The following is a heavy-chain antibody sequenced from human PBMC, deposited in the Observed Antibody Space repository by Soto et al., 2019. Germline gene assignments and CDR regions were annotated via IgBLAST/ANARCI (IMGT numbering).Heavy chain of an antibody. D-gene: IGHD3-16*01. CDR1: GASIPIINW. Sequence: QVQLQEPGPGLVKPSGTLSLPWAVSGASIPIINWWIGVRQPQGKGLDGIGEIYHSGSTTYNPSLKSRVTISVDKSKNQFSLKLSSVTAADTAVYYCAARRGALGGYFDYWGQGTLVTVSS. CDR3: AARRGALGGYFDY. CDR2: IYHSGST. V-gene: IGHV4-4*02. J-gene: IGHJ4*02.